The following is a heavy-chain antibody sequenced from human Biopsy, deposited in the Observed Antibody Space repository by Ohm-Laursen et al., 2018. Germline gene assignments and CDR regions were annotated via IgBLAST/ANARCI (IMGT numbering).Heavy chain of an antibody. CDR3: ATGPYYDTRFYYNVRPFDF. CDR2: FDREERKT. Sequence: SAKVSCKVSGYTLTELSIHWVRQTGGKGLERMGGFDREERKTVYAEKFQGRVTMTEDTSTDTVYMEVTSLRSDDTAVYYCATGPYYDTRFYYNVRPFDFWGQGTLVTVSS. CDR1: GYTLTELS. J-gene: IGHJ4*02. D-gene: IGHD3-10*01. V-gene: IGHV1-24*01.